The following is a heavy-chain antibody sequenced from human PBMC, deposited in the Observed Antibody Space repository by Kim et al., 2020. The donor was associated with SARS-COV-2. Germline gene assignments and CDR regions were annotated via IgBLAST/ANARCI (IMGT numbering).Heavy chain of an antibody. CDR3: ATLRPPEVNGDYEGVHAFDI. CDR2: FDPEDGET. CDR1: GYTLTELS. J-gene: IGHJ3*02. Sequence: ASVKVSCKVSGYTLTELSMHWVRQAPGKGLEWMGGFDPEDGETIYAQKFQGRVTMTEDTSTDTAYMELSSLRSEDTAVYYCATLRPPEVNGDYEGVHAFDIWGQGTMVTVSS. D-gene: IGHD4-17*01. V-gene: IGHV1-24*01.